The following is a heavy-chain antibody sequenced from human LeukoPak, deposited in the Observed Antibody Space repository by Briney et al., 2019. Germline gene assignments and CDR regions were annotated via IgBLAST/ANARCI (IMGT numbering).Heavy chain of an antibody. D-gene: IGHD4/OR15-4a*01. CDR3: AKDLTANDFDY. V-gene: IGHV3-30*02. J-gene: IGHJ4*02. CDR2: IRYDGSNK. CDR1: GFTFSIYG. Sequence: PGGFLRLSCAASGFTFSIYGMHWVRQAPGKGLEWVAFIRYDGSNKYYADSVKGRFTISRDNSKNTLYLQMNSLRAEDTAVYYCAKDLTANDFDYWGQGTLVTVSS.